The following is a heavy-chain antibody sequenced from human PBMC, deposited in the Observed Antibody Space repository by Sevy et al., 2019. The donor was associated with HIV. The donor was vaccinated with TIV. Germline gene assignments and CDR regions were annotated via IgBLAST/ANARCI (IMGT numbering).Heavy chain of an antibody. J-gene: IGHJ4*02. CDR1: GFTFSSYS. CDR2: ISSSRSTI. D-gene: IGHD3-22*01. Sequence: GGSLRLSCAASGFTFSSYSMNWVRQAPGKGLEWVSYISSSRSTIYYADSVKGRFTISRDNAKNSLYLQMNSLRDEDTAVYYCAREGYYYDSSGYYSFDYWGQGTLVTVSS. V-gene: IGHV3-48*02. CDR3: AREGYYYDSSGYYSFDY.